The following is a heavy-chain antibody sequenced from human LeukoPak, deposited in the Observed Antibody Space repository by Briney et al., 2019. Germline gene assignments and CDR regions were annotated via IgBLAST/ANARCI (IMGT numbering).Heavy chain of an antibody. CDR3: ARPHCSSADCHPPEWFDP. D-gene: IGHD2-2*01. J-gene: IGHJ5*02. Sequence: ASVKVSCKTSGYTFTNYDINWVRQATGQGLEWMGWMNPNSGNTGYAQKFQGRVTMTRNTSISTAYMELSSLRSEDTAVYYCARPHCSSADCHPPEWFDPWGQGTLVTVSS. CDR2: MNPNSGNT. V-gene: IGHV1-8*01. CDR1: GYTFTNYD.